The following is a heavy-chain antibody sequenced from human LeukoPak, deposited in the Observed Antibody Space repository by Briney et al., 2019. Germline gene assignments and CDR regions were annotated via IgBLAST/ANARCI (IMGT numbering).Heavy chain of an antibody. Sequence: PGGSLRLSCAASGFTFSSYWMSWVRQAPGKGLEWVANIKQDGSEKYYVDSVKGRFTISRDNAKNSLYLQMNSLRAEDTAVYYCARDWGVGATYPDAFDIWGQGTMVTVSS. D-gene: IGHD1-26*01. CDR1: GFTFSSYW. V-gene: IGHV3-7*01. CDR3: ARDWGVGATYPDAFDI. CDR2: IKQDGSEK. J-gene: IGHJ3*02.